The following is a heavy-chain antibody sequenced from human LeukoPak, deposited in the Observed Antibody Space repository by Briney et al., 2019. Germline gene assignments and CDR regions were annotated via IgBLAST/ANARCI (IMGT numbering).Heavy chain of an antibody. CDR2: IYYSGST. Sequence: SDPLPLTCTVSGGSISSYYWSWLRQPPGKGLEWIGYIYYSGSTNYNPSLKSRVTISADTSKNQFSLKLSSVTAADTAVYYCARERYSYGYFGLPNWIDPWGQGTLVTVSS. J-gene: IGHJ5*02. CDR1: GGSISSYY. V-gene: IGHV4-59*01. CDR3: ARERYSYGYFGLPNWIDP. D-gene: IGHD5-18*01.